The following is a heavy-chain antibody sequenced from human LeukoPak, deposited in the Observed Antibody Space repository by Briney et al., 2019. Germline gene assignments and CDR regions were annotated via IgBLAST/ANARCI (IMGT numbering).Heavy chain of an antibody. CDR2: IYYSGST. CDR1: GGSISSYY. CDR3: ARTKRGDSGGYGMDV. D-gene: IGHD5-12*01. Sequence: KSSETLSLTCTVSGGSISSYYWSWIRQPPGKGLEWIGYIYYSGSTNYNPSLKSRVTISVDTSKNQFSLKLSSVTAADTAVYYCARTKRGDSGGYGMDVWGQGTTVTVSS. J-gene: IGHJ6*02. V-gene: IGHV4-59*08.